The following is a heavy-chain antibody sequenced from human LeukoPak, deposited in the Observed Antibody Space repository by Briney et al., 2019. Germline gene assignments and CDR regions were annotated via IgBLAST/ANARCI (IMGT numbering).Heavy chain of an antibody. Sequence: PGGSLRLFCAASGFTFRSYWMHWVRQAPGKGLVWVSRINTGGSTTDYADSVKGRFTISRDNAKNTLYLQMDSLRAEDTAVYYCSRDLRGRDDYWGQGILVIVSS. D-gene: IGHD5-24*01. J-gene: IGHJ4*02. CDR3: SRDLRGRDDY. CDR2: INTGGSTT. V-gene: IGHV3-74*01. CDR1: GFTFRSYW.